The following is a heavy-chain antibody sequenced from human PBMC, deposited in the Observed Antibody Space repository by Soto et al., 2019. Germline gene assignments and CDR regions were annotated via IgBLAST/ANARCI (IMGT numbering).Heavy chain of an antibody. V-gene: IGHV4-30-4*01. J-gene: IGHJ5*02. Sequence: QVPLQESGPGLVKPSQTLSLTCTVSGASISSGDYYWSWIRQPPGKGLEWIAYISYRGTTYYNPSLKSRVTMSVDTSKNQFSLNLNSVNAADTAVYYCVRALGSRFMEWPRFDPWGQGTLVTVSS. CDR1: GASISSGDYY. CDR3: VRALGSRFMEWPRFDP. CDR2: ISYRGTT. D-gene: IGHD3-3*01.